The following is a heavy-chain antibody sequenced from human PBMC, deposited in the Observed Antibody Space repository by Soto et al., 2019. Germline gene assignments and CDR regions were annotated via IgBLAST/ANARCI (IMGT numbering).Heavy chain of an antibody. CDR2: IYYSGST. CDR1: GGSITSVGYY. J-gene: IGHJ4*02. CDR3: ARDGGYSYGCDY. D-gene: IGHD5-18*01. Sequence: PSETLSPTCTVSGGSITSVGYYWSWIRQAPGKGLEWIGYIYYSGSTHYNPSLKSRVTISVDTSKNQFSLKLSSVTAADTAVYYCARDGGYSYGCDYWGQGTLVTVSS. V-gene: IGHV4-31*03.